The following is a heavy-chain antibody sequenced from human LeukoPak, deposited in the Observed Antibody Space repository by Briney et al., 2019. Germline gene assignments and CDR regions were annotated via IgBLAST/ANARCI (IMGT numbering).Heavy chain of an antibody. Sequence: HRASVKVSCKASGGTFSSYAISWVRQAPGQGLEWMGGIIPIFGTANYAQKFQGRVTITTDESTSTAYMELSSLRSEDTAVYYCASVHSGYPYWGQGTLVTVSS. D-gene: IGHD3-22*01. J-gene: IGHJ4*02. CDR2: IIPIFGTA. V-gene: IGHV1-69*05. CDR1: GGTFSSYA. CDR3: ASVHSGYPY.